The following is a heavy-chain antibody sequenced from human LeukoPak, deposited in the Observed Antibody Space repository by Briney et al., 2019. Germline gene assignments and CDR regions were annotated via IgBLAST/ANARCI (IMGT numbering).Heavy chain of an antibody. D-gene: IGHD2-15*01. CDR1: GFTFSSYW. CDR3: ARFLGYCSGGSCYRFDYYYGMDV. Sequence: GGSLRLSCAAPGFTFSSYWMSWVRQAPGKGLERVANIKQDGSEKYYVDSVKGRFTISRDNAKNSLYLQMNSLRAEDTAVYYCARFLGYCSGGSCYRFDYYYGMDVWGKGTTVTVSS. V-gene: IGHV3-7*03. CDR2: IKQDGSEK. J-gene: IGHJ6*04.